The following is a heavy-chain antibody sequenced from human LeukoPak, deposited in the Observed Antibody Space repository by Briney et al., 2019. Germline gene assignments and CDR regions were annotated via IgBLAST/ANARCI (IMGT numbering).Heavy chain of an antibody. Sequence: SETLSLTCAVSGYSISNGYYWVWIRQPPGRGLEWIGSLYHSDSAYYNTSLRSRVSMSVDTSKNQFSLKLSSVTAADTAVYYCARDYYDSSGYYYYNYWGQGTLVTVSS. CDR3: ARDYYDSSGYYYYNY. V-gene: IGHV4-38-2*02. J-gene: IGHJ4*02. CDR2: LYHSDSA. D-gene: IGHD3-22*01. CDR1: GYSISNGYY.